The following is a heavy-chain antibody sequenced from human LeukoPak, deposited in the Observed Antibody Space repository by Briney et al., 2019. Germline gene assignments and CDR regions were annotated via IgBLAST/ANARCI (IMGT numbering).Heavy chain of an antibody. CDR3: AQVYNYYDSSGYYHGWFDP. J-gene: IGHJ5*02. CDR2: ISAYNGNT. CDR1: GYTFTSYG. D-gene: IGHD3-22*01. V-gene: IGHV1-18*01. Sequence: AAVKVSCQASGYTFTSYGISWVRQAPGQGLEWMGWISAYNGNTNYAQKLQGRVTMTTDTSTSTVYMELTSLRSDDTAVYFCAQVYNYYDSSGYYHGWFDPWGQGTLVTVSS.